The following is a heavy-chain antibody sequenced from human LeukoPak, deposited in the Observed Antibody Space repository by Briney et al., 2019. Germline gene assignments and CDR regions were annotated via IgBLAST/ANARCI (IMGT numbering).Heavy chain of an antibody. J-gene: IGHJ4*02. CDR2: ISSSSSYI. CDR1: GFTFSSYS. Sequence: GGSLRLSCAASGFTFSSYSMNWVRQAPGKGLEWVSSISSSSSYIYYADSVKGRFTISRDDAKNSLYLQMNSLRAEDTAVYYRARESMTVTDYWGQGTLVTVSS. CDR3: ARESMTVTDY. V-gene: IGHV3-21*01. D-gene: IGHD4-17*01.